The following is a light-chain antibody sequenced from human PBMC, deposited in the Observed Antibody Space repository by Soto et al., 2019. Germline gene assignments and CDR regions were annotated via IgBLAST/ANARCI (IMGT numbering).Light chain of an antibody. Sequence: EIVLTQSPGTLSLSPGDRATLSCRASQSVSTNYLAWYQQKPGQAPRSLIYGASSRATGIPGRFSGSGSGTDFTLTISRLEPEDCAVYYCQHYNSLPPLTFGGGTKVEIK. CDR3: QHYNSLPPLT. V-gene: IGKV3-20*01. CDR2: GAS. CDR1: QSVSTNY. J-gene: IGKJ4*01.